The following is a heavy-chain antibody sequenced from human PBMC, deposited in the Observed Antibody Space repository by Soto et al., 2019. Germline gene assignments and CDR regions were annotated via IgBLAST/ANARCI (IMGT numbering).Heavy chain of an antibody. V-gene: IGHV4-39*01. J-gene: IGHJ6*03. Sequence: SETLSLTCTVSGGSISSSSYYWGWIRQPPGKGLEWIGSIYYSGSTYYNPSLKSRVTISVDTSKNQFSLKLSSVTAADTAVYYCARQGVRCSSTSCYWVDYYYYMDVWGKGTKVTV. CDR2: IYYSGST. CDR1: GGSISSSSYY. D-gene: IGHD2-2*01. CDR3: ARQGVRCSSTSCYWVDYYYYMDV.